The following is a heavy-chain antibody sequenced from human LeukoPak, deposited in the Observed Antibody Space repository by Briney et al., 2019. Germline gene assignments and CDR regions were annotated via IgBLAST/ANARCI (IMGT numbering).Heavy chain of an antibody. CDR1: GFTFSNYA. Sequence: GGSLRLSYAASGFTFSNYAMNWVREAPGKGVEWISYISSSGQTIYYADSVKGRFTISRDNAKNSLYLQMSSLRAEDTAIYYCARVDLVQGVINYYYMDVWGKGTTVTVSS. J-gene: IGHJ6*03. CDR3: ARVDLVQGVINYYYMDV. D-gene: IGHD3-10*01. CDR2: ISSSGQTI. V-gene: IGHV3-48*03.